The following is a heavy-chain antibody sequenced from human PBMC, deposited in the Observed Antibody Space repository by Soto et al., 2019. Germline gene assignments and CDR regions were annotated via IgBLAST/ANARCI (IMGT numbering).Heavy chain of an antibody. CDR2: ISGSGGST. CDR3: AKDVKGAGTTHYYYYGMDV. V-gene: IGHV3-23*01. D-gene: IGHD1-7*01. J-gene: IGHJ6*02. CDR1: GFTFSSYA. Sequence: GGSLSLSCAASGFTFSSYAMSWVRQAPGKGLEWVSAISGSGGSTYYADSVKGRFTISRDNSKNTLYLQMNSLRAEDTAVYYCAKDVKGAGTTHYYYYGMDVWGQGTTVTVSS.